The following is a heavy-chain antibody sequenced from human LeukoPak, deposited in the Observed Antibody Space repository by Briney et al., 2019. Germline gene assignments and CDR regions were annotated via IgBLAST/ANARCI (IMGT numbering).Heavy chain of an antibody. J-gene: IGHJ4*02. V-gene: IGHV1-8*03. Sequence: ASVKVSCKASGYTFTSYDINWVRQATGQGLEWMRWKNPNSGNTGYAQKFQGRVTITRNTSISTAYMELSSLRSEDTAVYHCARVDDFWSGSYYFDYWGQGTLVTVSS. CDR2: KNPNSGNT. CDR3: ARVDDFWSGSYYFDY. D-gene: IGHD3-3*01. CDR1: GYTFTSYD.